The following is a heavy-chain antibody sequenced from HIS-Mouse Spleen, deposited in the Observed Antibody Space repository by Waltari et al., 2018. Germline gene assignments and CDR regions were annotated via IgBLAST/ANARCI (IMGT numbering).Heavy chain of an antibody. CDR3: ARGGRDAFDI. Sequence: QVQLVESGGGVVQPGRSLRLSCAASGFTFSSYGMPWVRQAPGKGLEWVAVIWYDGSNKYYADSVKGRFTISRDNSKNTLYLQMNSLRAEDTAVYYCARGGRDAFDIWGQGTMVTVSS. J-gene: IGHJ3*02. D-gene: IGHD3-10*01. V-gene: IGHV3-33*01. CDR2: IWYDGSNK. CDR1: GFTFSSYG.